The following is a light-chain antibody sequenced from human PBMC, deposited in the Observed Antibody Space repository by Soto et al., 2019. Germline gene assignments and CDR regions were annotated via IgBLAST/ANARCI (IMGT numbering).Light chain of an antibody. Sequence: DIPMTQSPSSLSASVGDRVTITCRASQSISSYLSWYQQKPGKAPKLLIYVASSLQSGVPSRFSGSGSGTDFTLTISSLQSEDFAVYYCQQYNNWPPYTFGQGTKLEIK. CDR3: QQYNNWPPYT. V-gene: IGKV1-39*01. CDR1: QSISSY. J-gene: IGKJ2*01. CDR2: VAS.